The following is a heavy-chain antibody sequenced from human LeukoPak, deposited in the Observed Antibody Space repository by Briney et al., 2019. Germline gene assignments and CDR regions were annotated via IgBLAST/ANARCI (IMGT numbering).Heavy chain of an antibody. CDR3: ARQDLAVSGIDY. J-gene: IGHJ4*02. Sequence: PSETLSLTCTVSGGSTSSGSHYWGWIRQPPGKGLEWIGSIYYSGTTYYSPSLKSRVSISLDMSKDQFSLKLNSVTAADTAVYYCARQDLAVSGIDYWGQGTLVTVSS. CDR2: IYYSGTT. V-gene: IGHV4-39*01. D-gene: IGHD6-13*01. CDR1: GGSTSSGSHY.